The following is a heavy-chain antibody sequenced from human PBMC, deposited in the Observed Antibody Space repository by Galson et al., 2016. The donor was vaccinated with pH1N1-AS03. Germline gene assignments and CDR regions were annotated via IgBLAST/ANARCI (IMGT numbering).Heavy chain of an antibody. D-gene: IGHD3-22*01. J-gene: IGHJ4*02. V-gene: IGHV1-3*01. CDR3: ARSGWHPSHYYYSHALGY. CDR1: GYSFTSYA. Sequence: SVKVSCKASGYSFTSYAIQWVRQAPGQALEWMGWINVGDGHTKYSQKFQGRVTITRDTSANTAYMDLSRLRSEDTAFYYCARSGWHPSHYYYSHALGYWGQGTLVTVSS. CDR2: INVGDGHT.